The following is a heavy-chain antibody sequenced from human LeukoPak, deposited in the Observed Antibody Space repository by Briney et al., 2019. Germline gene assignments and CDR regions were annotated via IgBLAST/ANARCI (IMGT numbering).Heavy chain of an antibody. Sequence: SETLSLTCAAYGGSFSGYYWSWIRQPPGKGLEWIGEINHSGSTNYNPSLKSRVTISVDTSKNQFSLKLSSVTAADTAVYYCARGKMATIKSHFDYWRQGTLVTVSS. CDR3: ARGKMATIKSHFDY. CDR2: INHSGST. CDR1: GGSFSGYY. V-gene: IGHV4-34*01. D-gene: IGHD5-24*01. J-gene: IGHJ4*02.